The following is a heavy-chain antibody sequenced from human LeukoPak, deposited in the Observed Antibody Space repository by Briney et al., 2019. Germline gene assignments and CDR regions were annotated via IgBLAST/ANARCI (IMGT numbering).Heavy chain of an antibody. CDR1: GYSFTSYW. D-gene: IGHD3-10*01. J-gene: IGHJ5*02. CDR3: ARLPYYYGSGSYYNRLDP. V-gene: IGHV5-51*01. CDR2: IYPGDSDT. Sequence: RAGESLKISCKGSGYSFTSYWIGWVRQMPGKGLEWMGIIYPGDSDTRYSPSFQGQVTISADKSISTAYLQWSSLKASDTAMYYCARLPYYYGSGSYYNRLDPWGQGTLVTVSS.